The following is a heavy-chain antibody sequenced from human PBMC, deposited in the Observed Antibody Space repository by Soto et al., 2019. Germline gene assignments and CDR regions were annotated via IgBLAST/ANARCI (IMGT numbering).Heavy chain of an antibody. Sequence: GGSLRLSCAASGFTFSSYAMSWVRQAPGKGLEWVSAISGSGGSTYYADSVKGRFTISRDNSKNTLYLQMNSLRAEDTAVYYLAKGDYYDSSGIGSLGQGTLVTVSS. CDR1: GFTFSSYA. CDR3: AKGDYYDSSGIGS. J-gene: IGHJ5*02. D-gene: IGHD3-22*01. CDR2: ISGSGGST. V-gene: IGHV3-23*01.